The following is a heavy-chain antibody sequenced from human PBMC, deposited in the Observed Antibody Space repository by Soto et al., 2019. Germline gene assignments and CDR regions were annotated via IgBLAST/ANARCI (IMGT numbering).Heavy chain of an antibody. CDR3: ASLFGFVAVAGLYYGMDV. CDR1: GFTFSSYG. Sequence: GGSLRLSCAASGFTFSSYGMHWVRQVPGKGLEWVAVIWYDGSNKYYADSVKGRFTISRDNSKNTLYLQMNSLRAEDTSVYYCASLFGFVAVAGLYYGMDVWGQGTTVTVSS. V-gene: IGHV3-33*01. J-gene: IGHJ6*02. D-gene: IGHD6-19*01. CDR2: IWYDGSNK.